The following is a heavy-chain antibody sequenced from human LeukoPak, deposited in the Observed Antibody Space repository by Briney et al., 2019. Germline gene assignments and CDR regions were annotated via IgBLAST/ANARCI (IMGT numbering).Heavy chain of an antibody. CDR2: IYHSGST. D-gene: IGHD3-9*01. Sequence: SETLSLTCAVSGYSSSSGYYWGWIRQPPGKGLEWIGSIYHSGSTYYNPSLKRRVTISVDTSKNQFSLKLSSVTAADTAVYYCARHRGAQLRYFDWLSWFDPWGQGTLVTVSS. CDR1: GYSSSSGYY. CDR3: ARHRGAQLRYFDWLSWFDP. J-gene: IGHJ5*02. V-gene: IGHV4-38-2*01.